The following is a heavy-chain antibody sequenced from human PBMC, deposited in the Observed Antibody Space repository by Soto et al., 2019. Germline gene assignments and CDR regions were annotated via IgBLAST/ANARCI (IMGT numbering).Heavy chain of an antibody. Sequence: SVKVSCKASGGTFSSYTISWVRQAPGQGLEWMGRIIPILGIANYAQKFQGRVTITADKSTSTAYMELSSLRAEDTAVYYCAKEGGLALGAEYFQHWGQGTLVTVSS. D-gene: IGHD1-26*01. J-gene: IGHJ1*01. CDR2: IIPILGIA. CDR3: AKEGGLALGAEYFQH. V-gene: IGHV1-69*04. CDR1: GGTFSSYT.